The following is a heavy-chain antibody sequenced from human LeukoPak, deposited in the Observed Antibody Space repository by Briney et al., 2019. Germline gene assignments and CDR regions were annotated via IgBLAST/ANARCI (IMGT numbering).Heavy chain of an antibody. D-gene: IGHD2-21*02. V-gene: IGHV4-34*01. CDR2: INHSGST. Sequence: SETLSLTCAVYGGSFSGYDWSWIRQPPGKGLEWIGEINHSGSTNYNPSLKGRVTISVDTSKNQFSLKLSSVTAADTAVYYCARVRAYCGGDCYIFDYWGQGTLVTVSS. J-gene: IGHJ4*02. CDR3: ARVRAYCGGDCYIFDY. CDR1: GGSFSGYD.